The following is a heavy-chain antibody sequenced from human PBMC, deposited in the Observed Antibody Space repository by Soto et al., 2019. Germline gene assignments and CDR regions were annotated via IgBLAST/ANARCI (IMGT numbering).Heavy chain of an antibody. CDR2: IYYSGST. Sequence: LSLTCTVSGGSISSGGYYWSWIRQHPGKGLEWIGYIYYSGSTYYNPSLKSRVTISVDTSKNQFSLRLSSVTAADTAVYYCARGWSEFYDSSGYYQTFDYWGQGTLVTVSS. V-gene: IGHV4-31*03. J-gene: IGHJ4*02. CDR3: ARGWSEFYDSSGYYQTFDY. CDR1: GGSISSGGYY. D-gene: IGHD3-22*01.